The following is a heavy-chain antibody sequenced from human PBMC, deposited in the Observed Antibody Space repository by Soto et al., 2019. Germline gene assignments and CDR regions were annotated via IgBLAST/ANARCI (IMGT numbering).Heavy chain of an antibody. V-gene: IGHV4-31*03. J-gene: IGHJ6*02. CDR1: GVSITSGGFH. CDR3: ARVAVSRGSYFHGMDV. CDR2: IHYSGTT. Sequence: PSETLSLTCSVSGVSITSGGFHWSWIRQYPGKGLECIGYIHYSGTTHYSPSLKGRMSISVDTPKSQFSLRLASVTAADTAVYLCARVAVSRGSYFHGMDVWGQGTTVTVSS. D-gene: IGHD1-26*01.